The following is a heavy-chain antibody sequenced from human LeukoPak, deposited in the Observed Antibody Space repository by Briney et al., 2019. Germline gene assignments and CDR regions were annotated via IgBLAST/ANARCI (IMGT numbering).Heavy chain of an antibody. Sequence: SGGSLRLSCAASGFIFSRYGMHWVRQAPGKGLEWVAFIRYDGGDKKYSDSLKGRFTLSRDNSKSTLYLQMNSLLAEDTAVYYCARATLSSGWYALDYWGQGTLVTVSS. V-gene: IGHV3-30*02. D-gene: IGHD6-19*01. J-gene: IGHJ4*02. CDR2: IRYDGGDK. CDR1: GFIFSRYG. CDR3: ARATLSSGWYALDY.